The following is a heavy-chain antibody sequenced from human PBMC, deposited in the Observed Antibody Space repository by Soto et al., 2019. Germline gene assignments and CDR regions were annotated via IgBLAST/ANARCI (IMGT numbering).Heavy chain of an antibody. CDR1: GGSISSGGYS. CDR2: IYHSGST. V-gene: IGHV4-30-2*01. Sequence: PSETLSLTCAVSGGSISSGGYSWSWIRQPPRKGMENIGYIYHSGSTYYNPSLKSRVTISVDRSNNQFSLKLSSVTAADTAVYYCARVCLFPAATMVRGGYYGMDVWGQGTTVTVSS. CDR3: ARVCLFPAATMVRGGYYGMDV. J-gene: IGHJ6*02. D-gene: IGHD3-10*01.